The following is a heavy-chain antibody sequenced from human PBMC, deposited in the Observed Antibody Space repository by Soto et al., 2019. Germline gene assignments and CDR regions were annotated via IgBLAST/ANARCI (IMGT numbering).Heavy chain of an antibody. V-gene: IGHV3-33*01. CDR2: IWYDGSNK. Sequence: GGSLRLSCAASGFTFSSYGMHWVRQAPGKGLEWVAVIWYDGSNKYYADSVKGRFTISRDNSKNTLYLQMNSLRAEDTAVYYCARELERHVLDYWGQGTLVTVSS. CDR3: ARELERHVLDY. D-gene: IGHD1-1*01. J-gene: IGHJ4*02. CDR1: GFTFSSYG.